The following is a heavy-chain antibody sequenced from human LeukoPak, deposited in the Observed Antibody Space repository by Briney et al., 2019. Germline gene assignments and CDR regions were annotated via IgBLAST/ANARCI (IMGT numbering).Heavy chain of an antibody. CDR1: GYTFTSYY. D-gene: IGHD4-11*01. V-gene: IGHV1-46*01. Sequence: ASVKVSCKASGYTFTSYYMHWVRQAPGQGLEWMGIINPSGGSTSYAQKLQGRVTMTTDTSTSTAYMELRSLRSDDTAVYYCARAYSNDDMVFDYWGQGTLVTVSS. J-gene: IGHJ4*02. CDR2: INPSGGST. CDR3: ARAYSNDDMVFDY.